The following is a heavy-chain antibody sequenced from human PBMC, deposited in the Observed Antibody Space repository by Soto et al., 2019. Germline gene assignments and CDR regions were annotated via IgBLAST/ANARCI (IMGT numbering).Heavy chain of an antibody. D-gene: IGHD2-21*01. CDR2: IYVTGAV. CDR1: GAALNSGNYY. CDR3: ARLRIATNNYKWFDP. J-gene: IGHJ5*02. Sequence: SETLSLTCSVSGAALNSGNYYWSWIRQVPGKGLEWIGHIYVTGAVDYNPSLRDRITISQDTSEGQFSLNLRLVTAADTAVYYCARLRIATNNYKWFDPWGQGTLVTVSS. V-gene: IGHV4-31*03.